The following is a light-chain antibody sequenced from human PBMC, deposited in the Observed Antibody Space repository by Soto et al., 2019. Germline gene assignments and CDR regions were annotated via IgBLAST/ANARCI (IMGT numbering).Light chain of an antibody. V-gene: IGLV3-1*01. CDR2: DDT. Sequence: SYELTQPPSVSVSPGQTATMTCSGDKLGTKYVCWYQQKPGQSPVLVIYDDTKRPSGIPERFSGSNSGNTATLTISGTQAMDEAAYYCQAWDNSVVFGGGTKLPVL. CDR1: KLGTKY. CDR3: QAWDNSVV. J-gene: IGLJ2*01.